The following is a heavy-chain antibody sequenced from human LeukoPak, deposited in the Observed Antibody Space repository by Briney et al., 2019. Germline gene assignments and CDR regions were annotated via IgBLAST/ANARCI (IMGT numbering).Heavy chain of an antibody. CDR2: ISYDGSNK. Sequence: GGSLRLSCAASGFTFSSYAMHWVRQAPGKGLEWVAVISYDGSNKYYADSVKGRFTISRDNTKNSLYLQMNSLRAEDTAVYYCAKDGGSDPDSFDIWGQGTMVTVSS. V-gene: IGHV3-30*04. CDR3: AKDGGSDPDSFDI. D-gene: IGHD2-15*01. CDR1: GFTFSSYA. J-gene: IGHJ3*02.